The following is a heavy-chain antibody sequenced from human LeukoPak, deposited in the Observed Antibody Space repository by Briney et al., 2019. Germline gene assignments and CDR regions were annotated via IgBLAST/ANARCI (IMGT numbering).Heavy chain of an antibody. CDR3: AVSSRWYSFDI. CDR2: ISSSAGTI. J-gene: IGHJ3*02. CDR1: GFTFSSYE. V-gene: IGHV3-48*03. Sequence: PGGSLRLSCAASGFTFSSYEMNWVRQAPGKGLEWVSYISSSAGTIYYADSVKGRFTISRDSGKNSLYLQMNSLRAGDTAVYYCAVSSRWYSFDIWGQGTMVTVSS. D-gene: IGHD6-13*01.